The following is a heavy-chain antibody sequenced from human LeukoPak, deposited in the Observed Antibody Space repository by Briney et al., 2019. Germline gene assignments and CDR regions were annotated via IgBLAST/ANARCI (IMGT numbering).Heavy chain of an antibody. CDR2: MSGSGDST. CDR3: AYSEGRGVVVSTGFDF. D-gene: IGHD3-16*02. Sequence: GGSLRLSCTVSGLHYKSQVMLDLRQAPGKGLEWVSTMSGSGDSTYYADSVKGRFTVSRDNSKNTLYLQMNSLRAEDTAVYFWAYSEGRGVVVSTGFDFWGQGTLVTVSS. CDR1: GLHYKSQV. J-gene: IGHJ4*02. V-gene: IGHV3-23*01.